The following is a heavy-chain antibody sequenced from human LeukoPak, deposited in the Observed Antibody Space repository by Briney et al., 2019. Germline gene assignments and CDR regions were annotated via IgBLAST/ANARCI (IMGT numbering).Heavy chain of an antibody. CDR1: GGSFSGYY. CDR2: INHSGST. Sequence: SETLSLTCAVYGGSFSGYYWSWIRQPPGKGLEWIGEINHSGSTNYNPSLKSRVTISVDTSKNQFSLKLSSVTAADTAVYYCARVGDYYDSSGYENQYWGQGTLVTVSS. CDR3: ARVGDYYDSSGYENQY. J-gene: IGHJ4*02. D-gene: IGHD3-22*01. V-gene: IGHV4-34*01.